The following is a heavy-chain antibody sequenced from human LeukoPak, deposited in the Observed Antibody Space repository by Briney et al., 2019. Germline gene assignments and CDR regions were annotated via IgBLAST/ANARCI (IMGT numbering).Heavy chain of an antibody. V-gene: IGHV3-23*01. CDR3: AKGLEQPGVDP. CDR2: ITGSGTST. D-gene: IGHD1/OR15-1a*01. Sequence: GGSLRLSCAASGFSFSINSMTWVRQAPGKGLEWVSAITGSGTSTYYADSVKGRFTVSRDNSKNTLYLHMNSLRADDSAVYYCAKGLEQPGVDPWGQGTLVTVSS. J-gene: IGHJ5*02. CDR1: GFSFSINS.